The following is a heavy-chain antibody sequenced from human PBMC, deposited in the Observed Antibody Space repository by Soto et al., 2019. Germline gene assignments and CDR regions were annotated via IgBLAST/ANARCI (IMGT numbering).Heavy chain of an antibody. CDR1: GYTFPSSG. CDR3: ARFLAAFFNWFDP. CDR2: ISAYNGNT. V-gene: IGHV1-18*01. D-gene: IGHD3-3*02. Sequence: GASVKVSCKASGYTFPSSGISWVRQAPGQGLEWMGWISAYNGNTNYAQKLQGRVTMTTDTSTSTAYMELRSLRSDDTAVYYCARFLAAFFNWFDPWGQGTLVTVSS. J-gene: IGHJ5*02.